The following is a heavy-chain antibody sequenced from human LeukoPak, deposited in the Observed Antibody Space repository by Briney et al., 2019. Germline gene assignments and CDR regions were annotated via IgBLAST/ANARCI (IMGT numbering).Heavy chain of an antibody. J-gene: IGHJ4*02. D-gene: IGHD1-1*01. CDR2: TSGSDGTT. Sequence: GGSLRLSCAASGFTFSSYAMSWVRQAPGKGLEWVSATSGSDGTTYYADSVKGRFTISRDNSKNTLYLQMNSLGAEDTAVYYCAKSIGGTSRKYYFDYWGQGTLVTVSS. CDR1: GFTFSSYA. V-gene: IGHV3-23*01. CDR3: AKSIGGTSRKYYFDY.